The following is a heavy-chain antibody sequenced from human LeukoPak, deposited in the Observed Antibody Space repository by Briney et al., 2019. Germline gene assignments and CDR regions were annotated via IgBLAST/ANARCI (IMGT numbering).Heavy chain of an antibody. J-gene: IGHJ4*02. D-gene: IGHD7-27*01. CDR3: TRLTGKKRAPFDY. CDR2: TRSKAYGGTT. CDR1: GFTFGDYA. Sequence: GGSLRLSCTASGFTFGDYAMSWVRQAPGKGLEWVGFTRSKAYGGTTEYAASVKGRFTISRDDSKSIAYLQMNSLKTEDTAVYYCTRLTGKKRAPFDYWGQGTLVTVSS. V-gene: IGHV3-49*04.